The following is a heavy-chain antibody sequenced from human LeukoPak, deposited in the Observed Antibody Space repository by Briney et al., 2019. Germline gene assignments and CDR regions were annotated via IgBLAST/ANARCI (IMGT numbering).Heavy chain of an antibody. CDR2: INPDGSQK. CDR1: GFTFSGNW. CDR3: AKLLGTATTYDS. Sequence: PGGSLRLSCEASGFTFSGNWMSGVRQAPGKGLEWVASINPDGSQKLYVDSVKGRFTISRDNTKSSLYLQMNSLGAEDTAMYYCAKLLGTATTYDSWGQGTRVTVSS. J-gene: IGHJ4*02. V-gene: IGHV3-7*01. D-gene: IGHD5-24*01.